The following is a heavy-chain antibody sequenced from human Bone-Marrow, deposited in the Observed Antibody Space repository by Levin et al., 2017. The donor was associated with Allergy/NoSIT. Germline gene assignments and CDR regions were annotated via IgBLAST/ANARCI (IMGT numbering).Heavy chain of an antibody. CDR2: LSGSGGST. CDR1: FFPFLLSF. D-gene: IGHD6-19*01. J-gene: IGHJ3*02. CDR3: AKDRGWYGDAFDT. V-gene: IGHV3-23*01. Sequence: GGSLLLSFSSSFFPFLLSFLLFFLPSPWPGLACVSALSGSGGSTYYADSVKGRFTVSRDNSKNTLFLQMNSLRVEDTAVYYCAKDRGWYGDAFDTWGQGTMVTVSS.